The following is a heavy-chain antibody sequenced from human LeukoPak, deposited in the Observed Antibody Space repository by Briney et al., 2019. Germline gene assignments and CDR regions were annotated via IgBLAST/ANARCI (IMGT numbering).Heavy chain of an antibody. Sequence: SETLSLTCTVSGGSISSYYWSWIRQPPGKGLEWIGYIYYSGSTNYNPSLKSRVTISVATSKNQFSLKLSSVTAADTAVYYCARDRGRGRVDYWGQGTLVTVSS. V-gene: IGHV4-59*01. D-gene: IGHD3-10*01. CDR2: IYYSGST. CDR3: ARDRGRGRVDY. J-gene: IGHJ4*02. CDR1: GGSISSYY.